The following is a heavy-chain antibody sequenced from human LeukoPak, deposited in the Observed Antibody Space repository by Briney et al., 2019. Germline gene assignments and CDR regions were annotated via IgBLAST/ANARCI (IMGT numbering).Heavy chain of an antibody. Sequence: GSLRLSCAASGFTFSDYYMSWIRQPPGKGLEWIGSIYYSGNTYYNASLKSRVTISVDTSKNQFSLKLTSVTAADTAVYYCATTTIRLGYWGQGTLVTVSS. CDR1: GFTFSDYY. CDR3: ATTTIRLGY. CDR2: IYYSGNT. J-gene: IGHJ4*02. V-gene: IGHV4-38-2*01. D-gene: IGHD1-26*01.